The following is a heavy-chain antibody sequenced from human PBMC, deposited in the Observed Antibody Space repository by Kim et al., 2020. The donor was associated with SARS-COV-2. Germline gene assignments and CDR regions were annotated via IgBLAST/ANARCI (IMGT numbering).Heavy chain of an antibody. D-gene: IGHD2-2*01. V-gene: IGHV3-30*07. Sequence: KGRFTISRDNSKNTLYLQMNSLRAEDTAVYYCARDYNVVVPAVRHTSVDYWGQGTLVTVSS. CDR3: ARDYNVVVPAVRHTSVDY. J-gene: IGHJ4*02.